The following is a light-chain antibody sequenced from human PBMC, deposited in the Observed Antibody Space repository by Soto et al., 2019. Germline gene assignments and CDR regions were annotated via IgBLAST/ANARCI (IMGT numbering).Light chain of an antibody. CDR2: GAS. V-gene: IGKV3-20*01. CDR1: QSVSSSY. Sequence: EIVLTQSPGILSLSPGERATLSCRASQSVSSSYLAWYQQKPGQAPRLLIYGASSRATGIPDRFSGSWSGTDFTLTISRLEPEDFAVYYCQQYGSSYTFGQGTKLEIK. CDR3: QQYGSSYT. J-gene: IGKJ2*01.